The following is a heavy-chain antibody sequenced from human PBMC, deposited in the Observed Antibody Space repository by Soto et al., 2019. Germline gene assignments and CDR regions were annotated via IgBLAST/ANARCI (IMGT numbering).Heavy chain of an antibody. CDR2: IYTSGNN. Sequence: QVQLQESGPGLVKPSETLSLTCTVSGGSISNHYWSWIRQPAGKGLEWIGRIYTSGNNSSNPSLKSPVTMSADSSHNQFSLKMSSVTAADTAVYYCVRESEGGGCCSGGGCYGLDVWGQGATVTVSS. CDR3: VRESEGGGCCSGGGCYGLDV. J-gene: IGHJ6*02. CDR1: GGSISNHY. D-gene: IGHD2-15*01. V-gene: IGHV4-4*07.